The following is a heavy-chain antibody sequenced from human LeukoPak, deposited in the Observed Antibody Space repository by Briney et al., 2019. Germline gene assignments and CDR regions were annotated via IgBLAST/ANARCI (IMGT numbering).Heavy chain of an antibody. CDR1: GYSFNGYG. CDR3: ARDLPYYDSSGYDHRRWFDP. D-gene: IGHD3-22*01. Sequence: ASVKVSCKAFGYSFNGYGISWVRQAPGQGLEWMGWVSAYNGNTNYAQKFQGRVTITTDESTSTAYMELSSLRSEDTAVYYCARDLPYYDSSGYDHRRWFDPWGQGTLVTVSS. CDR2: VSAYNGNT. V-gene: IGHV1-18*01. J-gene: IGHJ5*02.